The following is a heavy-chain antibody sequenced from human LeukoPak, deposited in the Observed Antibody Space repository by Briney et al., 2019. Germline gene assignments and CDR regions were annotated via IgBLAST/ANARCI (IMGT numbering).Heavy chain of an antibody. Sequence: PSETLSLTCTVSGGSISSSIYYWGWIRQPPGKGLEWIGSIYYSGSTYYNPSLKSRVTISVDTSKNQFPLKLSSVTAADTAVYYCARLGYCSSTSCYLFGYWGQGTLVTVSS. CDR1: GGSISSSIYY. J-gene: IGHJ4*02. V-gene: IGHV4-39*01. CDR2: IYYSGST. D-gene: IGHD2-2*01. CDR3: ARLGYCSSTSCYLFGY.